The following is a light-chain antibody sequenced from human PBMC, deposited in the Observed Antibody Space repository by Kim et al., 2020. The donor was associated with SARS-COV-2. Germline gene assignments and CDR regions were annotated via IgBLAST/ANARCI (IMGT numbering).Light chain of an antibody. CDR2: KAS. V-gene: IGKV1-5*03. Sequence: ASVGDRVTITCRASQSISSWLAWYQQKPGKAPKLLIYKASSLQSGVPSRFSGSGSGTEFTLTISSLQPDDFATYYCQQYNSYPWTFGQGTKVDIK. CDR1: QSISSW. CDR3: QQYNSYPWT. J-gene: IGKJ1*01.